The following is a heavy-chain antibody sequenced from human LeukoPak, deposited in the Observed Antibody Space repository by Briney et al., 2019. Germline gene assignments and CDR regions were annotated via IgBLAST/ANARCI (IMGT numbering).Heavy chain of an antibody. CDR2: ISSSGSNI. D-gene: IGHD2-2*01. V-gene: IGHV3-21*01. CDR1: GFTVSSNY. Sequence: GGSLRLSCAASGFTVSSNYMSWVRQAPGKGLEWVSSISSSGSNIYYADSVKGRFTISRDNAKNSLSMQMNSLRAEDTAVYYCAKYEDSSSWSFEYWGQGTLVTVSS. J-gene: IGHJ4*02. CDR3: AKYEDSSSWSFEY.